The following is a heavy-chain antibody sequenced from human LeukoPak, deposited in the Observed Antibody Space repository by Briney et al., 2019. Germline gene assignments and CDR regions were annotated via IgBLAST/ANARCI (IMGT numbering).Heavy chain of an antibody. Sequence: SETLSLTCTVSGYSISSGYYWGWIRQPPGKGLEWIAPIDYIGSTYYNPSLKGQVTISVETSRNQFSLKLSSVTAADTAVYYCARSKWASSSSGIDYWGQGTLVSVSS. CDR1: GYSISSGYY. CDR2: IDYIGST. J-gene: IGHJ4*02. D-gene: IGHD6-6*01. CDR3: ARSKWASSSSGIDY. V-gene: IGHV4-38-2*02.